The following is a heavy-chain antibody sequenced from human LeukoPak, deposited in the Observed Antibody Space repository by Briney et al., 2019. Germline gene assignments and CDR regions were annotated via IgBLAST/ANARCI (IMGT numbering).Heavy chain of an antibody. J-gene: IGHJ4*02. D-gene: IGHD3-10*01. CDR2: IYYTGSA. CDR3: ASDQGFGGLAFAY. CDR1: GVAISSSGGYY. Sequence: SQTLSPTCNVSGVAISSSGGYYWSWIRLNPGKGLEWIGHIYYTGSAYYNPSLKSRIAMSVDTSRNQVSLKLTAVTAADTAVYYCASDQGFGGLAFAYWGQGAPVTVSS. V-gene: IGHV4-31*03.